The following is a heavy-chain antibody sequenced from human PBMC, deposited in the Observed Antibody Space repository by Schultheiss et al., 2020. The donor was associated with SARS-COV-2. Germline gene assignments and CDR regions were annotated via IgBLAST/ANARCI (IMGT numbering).Heavy chain of an antibody. CDR2: ISWNSGSI. CDR3: AKGSIHYYDSSGYLDW. CDR1: GFTFDDYA. V-gene: IGHV3-9*01. Sequence: LKISCAASGFTFDDYAMHWVRQAPGKGLEWVSGISWNSGSIGYADSVKGRFTISRDNAKNSLYLQMNSLRAEDTALYYCAKGSIHYYDSSGYLDWWGQGTLVTVSS. D-gene: IGHD3-22*01. J-gene: IGHJ4*02.